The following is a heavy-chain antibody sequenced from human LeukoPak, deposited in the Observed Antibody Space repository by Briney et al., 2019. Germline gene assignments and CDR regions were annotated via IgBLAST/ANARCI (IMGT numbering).Heavy chain of an antibody. CDR1: GGSISSYY. D-gene: IGHD6-19*01. CDR2: IYYSGST. Sequence: SETLSLTCTVSGGSISSYYWSWIRQPPGKGLEWIGYIYYSGSTNYNPSLKSRVTISVDTSKNQFSLKLSSVTAADTAVYYCARWYSSGWSRTDHDAFDIWGQGTMVTVSS. V-gene: IGHV4-59*01. J-gene: IGHJ3*02. CDR3: ARWYSSGWSRTDHDAFDI.